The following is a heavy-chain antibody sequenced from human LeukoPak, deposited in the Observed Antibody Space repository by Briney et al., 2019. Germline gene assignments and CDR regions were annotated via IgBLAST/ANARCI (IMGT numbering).Heavy chain of an antibody. J-gene: IGHJ4*02. V-gene: IGHV3-30-3*01. D-gene: IGHD6-13*01. Sequence: GGSLRLSCVASGFTFSSYAMHWVRQAPGKGLEWVAVISYDGSNKYYADSVKGRFTISRDNSKNTLYLQMNSLRAEDTAVYYCAREVAAAGGDYFDYWGQGTLVTVSS. CDR2: ISYDGSNK. CDR1: GFTFSSYA. CDR3: AREVAAAGGDYFDY.